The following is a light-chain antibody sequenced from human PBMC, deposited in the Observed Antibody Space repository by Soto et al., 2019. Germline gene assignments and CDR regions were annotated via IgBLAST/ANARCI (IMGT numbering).Light chain of an antibody. CDR1: QSVSSN. V-gene: IGKV3-15*01. CDR3: QQYNNWPLIT. J-gene: IGKJ5*01. Sequence: EIVMTQSPATLSVSPGERATLSCRASQSVSSNLDWYQQKPGQAPRLLIYGASTRATGIPARFSGSGSGTEFTLTISSQQSEDFAVYDCQQYNNWPLITVGQGTRLEIK. CDR2: GAS.